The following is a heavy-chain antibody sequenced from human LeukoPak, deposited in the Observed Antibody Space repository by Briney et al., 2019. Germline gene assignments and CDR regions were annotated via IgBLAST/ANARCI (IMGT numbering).Heavy chain of an antibody. Sequence: SVKVSCKASGGTFSSYAISWVRQAPRQGLEWMGRIIPILGIANYAQKFQGRVTITADKSTSTAYMELSSLRSEDTAVYYCARAGSSSWYGSYYYYGMDVWGQGTTVTVSS. CDR1: GGTFSSYA. V-gene: IGHV1-69*04. CDR2: IIPILGIA. J-gene: IGHJ6*02. D-gene: IGHD6-13*01. CDR3: ARAGSSSWYGSYYYYGMDV.